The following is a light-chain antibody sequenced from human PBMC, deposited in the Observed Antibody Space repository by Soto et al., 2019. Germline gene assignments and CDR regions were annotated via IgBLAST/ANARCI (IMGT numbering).Light chain of an antibody. CDR1: QGIRNE. Sequence: IQMTQSPSSLSASIGDRVTITCRASQGIRNELGWYQQKPGKAPKLLIYAATSLQSGVPSRFSGSGSGTDFTLTISSLQPEDFATYYCLHDYNYPRTFGQGTKVEIK. V-gene: IGKV1-6*01. CDR3: LHDYNYPRT. J-gene: IGKJ1*01. CDR2: AAT.